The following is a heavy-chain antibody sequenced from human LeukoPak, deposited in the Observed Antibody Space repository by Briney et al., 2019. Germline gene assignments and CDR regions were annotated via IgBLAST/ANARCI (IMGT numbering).Heavy chain of an antibody. D-gene: IGHD4-17*01. CDR2: INHSGST. CDR3: ARGYPTVKYYYYGMDV. CDR1: GGSFSGYY. Sequence: SETLSPTCAVYGGSFSGYYWSWIRQPPGKGLEWIGEINHSGSTNYNPSLKSRVTISVDTSKNQFSLKLSSVTAADTAVYYCARGYPTVKYYYYGMDVWGQGTTVTVSS. J-gene: IGHJ6*02. V-gene: IGHV4-34*01.